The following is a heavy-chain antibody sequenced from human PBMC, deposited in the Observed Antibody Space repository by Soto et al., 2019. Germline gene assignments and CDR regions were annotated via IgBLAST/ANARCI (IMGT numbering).Heavy chain of an antibody. Sequence: ESVGGVVQPGRSLRLSCAASGFTFSSYAMHWVRQAPGKGLEWVAVISYDGSNKYYADSVKGRFTISRDNSKNTLYLQMNSLRAEDTAVYYCARVNGAHGDYWGQGTLVTVSS. D-gene: IGHD4-17*01. CDR2: ISYDGSNK. CDR3: ARVNGAHGDY. V-gene: IGHV3-30-3*01. J-gene: IGHJ4*02. CDR1: GFTFSSYA.